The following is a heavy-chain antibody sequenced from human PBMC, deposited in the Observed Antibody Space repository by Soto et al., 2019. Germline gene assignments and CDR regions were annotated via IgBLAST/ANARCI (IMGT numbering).Heavy chain of an antibody. CDR2: ISYDGSNK. Sequence: RLSCAASGFTFSSYGMHWVRQAPGKGLEWVAVISYDGSNKYYADSVKGRFTISRDNSKNTLYLQMNSLRAEDTAVYYCAKVHIVVVPAAISSADYGMDVWGQGTTVTVSS. D-gene: IGHD2-2*01. V-gene: IGHV3-30*18. J-gene: IGHJ6*02. CDR1: GFTFSSYG. CDR3: AKVHIVVVPAAISSADYGMDV.